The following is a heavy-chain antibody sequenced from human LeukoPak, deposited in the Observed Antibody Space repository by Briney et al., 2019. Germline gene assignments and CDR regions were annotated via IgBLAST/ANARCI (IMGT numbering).Heavy chain of an antibody. Sequence: PSETLSLTCIVSGGSISSHYWSWIRQPPGKGLEWIGYIYYSGSTNYNPSLKSRVTISVDTSKNQFSLKLSSVTAADTAVYYCARAPSQWLVPDYWGQGTLVTVSS. CDR3: ARAPSQWLVPDY. V-gene: IGHV4-59*11. CDR1: GGSISSHY. J-gene: IGHJ4*02. D-gene: IGHD6-19*01. CDR2: IYYSGST.